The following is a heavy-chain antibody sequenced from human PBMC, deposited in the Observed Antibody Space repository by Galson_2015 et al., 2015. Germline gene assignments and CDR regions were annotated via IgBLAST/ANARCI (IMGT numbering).Heavy chain of an antibody. J-gene: IGHJ4*02. CDR2: ISTSSSYI. Sequence: SMRISCAAYGFAFSTYSMNWVRQAPGKGLEWVSLISTSSSYIHYADSVKGRFTISRDNAKKSLYLQMNSLRVEDTAVYYCARAHNQGAAMYYYFDSWGQGTLVTVSS. V-gene: IGHV3-21*01. D-gene: IGHD2-2*01. CDR3: ARAHNQGAAMYYYFDS. CDR1: GFAFSTYS.